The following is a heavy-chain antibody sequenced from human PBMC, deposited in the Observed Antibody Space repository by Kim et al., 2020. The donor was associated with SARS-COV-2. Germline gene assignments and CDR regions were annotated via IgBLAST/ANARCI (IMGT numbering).Heavy chain of an antibody. CDR1: GGSISSSSYY. Sequence: SETLSLTCTVSGGSISSSSYYWGWIRQPPGKGLEWIGSIYYSGSTYYNPSLKSRVTISVDTSKNQFSLKLSSVTAADTAVYYCASHQGDYGAFDIWGQGTMVTVST. D-gene: IGHD3-10*01. CDR2: IYYSGST. CDR3: ASHQGDYGAFDI. J-gene: IGHJ3*02. V-gene: IGHV4-39*01.